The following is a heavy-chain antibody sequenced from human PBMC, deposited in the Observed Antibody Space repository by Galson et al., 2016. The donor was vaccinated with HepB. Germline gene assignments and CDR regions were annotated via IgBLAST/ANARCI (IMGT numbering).Heavy chain of an antibody. Sequence: SLRLSCAASGFIFSVYNMNWARQAPGKGLEWIAWITSSSDTMYYADSVKGRFTISRDNAKNSLYLEMNSLRDEAKAVDYCARDDYFRLGYWGQGTLVTVSS. D-gene: IGHD3-16*01. CDR1: GFIFSVYN. V-gene: IGHV3-48*02. J-gene: IGHJ4*02. CDR3: ARDDYFRLGY. CDR2: ITSSSDTM.